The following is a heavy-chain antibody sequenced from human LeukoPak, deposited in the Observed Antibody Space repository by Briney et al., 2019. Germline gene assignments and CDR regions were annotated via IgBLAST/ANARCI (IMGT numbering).Heavy chain of an antibody. V-gene: IGHV1-3*01. CDR3: ARVSHSSGWYPFDY. CDR2: INAGNGNT. Sequence: ASVKVSCKASGYTFTSYAMHWVRQAPGQRLEWMGWINAGNGNTKYSQKFQGRVTITRDTSASTAYMELSSLRSEDTAVYYCARVSHSSGWYPFDYRGQGTLVTVSS. D-gene: IGHD6-19*01. CDR1: GYTFTSYA. J-gene: IGHJ4*02.